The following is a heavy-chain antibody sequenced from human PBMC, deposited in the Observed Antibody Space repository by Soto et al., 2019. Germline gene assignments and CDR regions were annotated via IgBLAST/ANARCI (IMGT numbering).Heavy chain of an antibody. CDR1: QFTFSIYA. CDR3: TRDPNGDYVGAFDF. D-gene: IGHD2-8*01. V-gene: IGHV3-23*01. Sequence: GGSLRLSCAASQFTFSIYAMTWVRHAPGKGLEWVATIRGDAGGGATHYADSVKGRFTISRDNSKNTLYLQMNSLRAEDTAVYYCTRDPNGDYVGAFDFWDQGSMVTVSS. J-gene: IGHJ3*01. CDR2: IRGDAGGGAT.